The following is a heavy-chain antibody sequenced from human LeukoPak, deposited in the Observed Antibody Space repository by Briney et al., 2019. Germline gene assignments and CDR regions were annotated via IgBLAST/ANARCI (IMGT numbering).Heavy chain of an antibody. Sequence: GGSLRLSCAASGFTFSSYSMNWVRQAPGKGLEWVSSISSSSSYIYYADSVKGRFTISRDNAKNSLYLQMNGLRAEDTAVYYCASLDCSSTSCYGDDAFDIWGQGTMVTVSS. CDR3: ASLDCSSTSCYGDDAFDI. D-gene: IGHD2-2*01. V-gene: IGHV3-21*01. CDR2: ISSSSSYI. J-gene: IGHJ3*02. CDR1: GFTFSSYS.